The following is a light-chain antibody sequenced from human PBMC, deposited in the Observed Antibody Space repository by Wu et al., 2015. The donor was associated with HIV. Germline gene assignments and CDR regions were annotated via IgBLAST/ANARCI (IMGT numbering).Light chain of an antibody. CDR1: QNIDNY. Sequence: SASVGDRVTITCRASQNIDNYLNWYQQKPGKAPKLLIYTASILQSGVPSRFGGSGFGTDFTLTISSLQPEDFATYYCQQSYSTLWTFGQGTKVEIK. J-gene: IGKJ1*01. V-gene: IGKV1-39*01. CDR2: TAS. CDR3: QQSYSTLWT.